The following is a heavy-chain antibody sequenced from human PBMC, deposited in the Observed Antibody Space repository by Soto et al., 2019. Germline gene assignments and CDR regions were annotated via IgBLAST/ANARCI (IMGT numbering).Heavy chain of an antibody. D-gene: IGHD3-22*01. CDR1: GFTFSSYG. CDR3: AKDLQQPYSYDSSGVGEY. J-gene: IGHJ4*02. V-gene: IGHV3-30*18. Sequence: QVQLVESGGGVVQPGRSLRLSCAASGFTFSSYGMHWVRQAPGKGLEWVAVISYDGSNKYYADSVKGRFTISRDNSKNTLYLQMNSLRAEDTAVYYCAKDLQQPYSYDSSGVGEYWGQGTLVTVSS. CDR2: ISYDGSNK.